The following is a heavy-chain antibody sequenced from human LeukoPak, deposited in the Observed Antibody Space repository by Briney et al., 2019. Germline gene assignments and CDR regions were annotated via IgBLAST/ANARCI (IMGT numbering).Heavy chain of an antibody. CDR1: GFTFSSYS. Sequence: SGGSLRLSCAASGFTFSSYSMNWVRQAPGKGLEWVSSISSSSSYIYYADSVKGRFTISRDNAKNSLYLQMNSLRAEDTAVYYCASGLETYYYDSSGRSFDYWGQGTLVTVSS. V-gene: IGHV3-21*01. D-gene: IGHD3-22*01. CDR2: ISSSSSYI. CDR3: ASGLETYYYDSSGRSFDY. J-gene: IGHJ4*02.